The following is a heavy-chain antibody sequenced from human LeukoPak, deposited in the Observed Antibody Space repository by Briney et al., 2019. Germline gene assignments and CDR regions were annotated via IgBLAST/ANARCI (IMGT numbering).Heavy chain of an antibody. CDR2: ISGSGGST. CDR1: GFTFSSYA. CDR3: AKGYYDSSGYPNWFDP. J-gene: IGHJ5*02. Sequence: GGSLRLSCAASGFTFSSYAMSWVRQAPGKGLVWVSAISGSGGSTYYADSVKGRFTISRDNSKNTLYLQMNSLRAEDTAVYYCAKGYYDSSGYPNWFDPWGQGTLVTVTS. D-gene: IGHD3-22*01. V-gene: IGHV3-23*01.